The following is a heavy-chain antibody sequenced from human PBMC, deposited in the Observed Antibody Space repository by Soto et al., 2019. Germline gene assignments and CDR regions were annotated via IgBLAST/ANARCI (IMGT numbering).Heavy chain of an antibody. CDR3: AKDSISSDGGYYLYYFDS. Sequence: GSLRLSCAASGFTFSRYAVSWVRQAPGKGLERVSAISGSGGSTYFRDTVRGRFTISRDNSKNTLYLQMDSLRAEDTAVYYCAKDSISSDGGYYLYYFDSWGQGTLVTV. D-gene: IGHD3-22*01. CDR1: GFTFSRYA. CDR2: ISGSGGST. J-gene: IGHJ4*02. V-gene: IGHV3-23*01.